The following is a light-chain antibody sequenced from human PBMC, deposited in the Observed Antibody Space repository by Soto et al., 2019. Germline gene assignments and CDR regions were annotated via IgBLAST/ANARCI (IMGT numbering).Light chain of an antibody. CDR2: DAS. V-gene: IGKV3-11*01. J-gene: IGKJ4*01. CDR3: QQRSNWPPVSLT. Sequence: EIVMTQSPATLSVSPGERATLSCRASQSVSSDLAWYHQKPGQAPRLLIYDASNRATGIPARFSGSGSGTDFTLTISSLEPEDFAVYYCQQRSNWPPVSLTFGGGTKVDIK. CDR1: QSVSSD.